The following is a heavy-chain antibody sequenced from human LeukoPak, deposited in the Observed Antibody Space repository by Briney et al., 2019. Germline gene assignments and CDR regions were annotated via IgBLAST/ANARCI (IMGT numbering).Heavy chain of an antibody. D-gene: IGHD3-22*01. CDR1: GFTFTAYA. J-gene: IGHJ4*02. CDR2: ISGSAYYT. V-gene: IGHV3-23*01. CDR3: AKHKFATKVKDY. Sequence: GGSLRLSCAASGFTFTAYAMSWVRKAPGKGLEWVSAISGSAYYTSYADSVKGRFTISRDNSKNTLYLQMNSLRAEDTALYYCAKHKFATKVKDYWGQGTLVTVSS.